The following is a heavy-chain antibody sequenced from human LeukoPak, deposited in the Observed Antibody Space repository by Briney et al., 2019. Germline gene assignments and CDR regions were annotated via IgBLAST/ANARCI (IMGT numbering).Heavy chain of an antibody. Sequence: ASVKVSCKASGGTFSSYAISWVRQAPGQGLEWMGWINPNSGGTNYAQKFQGRVTMTRDTSISTAYMELSRLRSDDTAVYYCAREWKGSGSYYRPFDYWGQGTLVTVSS. CDR3: AREWKGSGSYYRPFDY. V-gene: IGHV1-2*02. D-gene: IGHD3-10*01. CDR1: GGTFSSYA. J-gene: IGHJ4*02. CDR2: INPNSGGT.